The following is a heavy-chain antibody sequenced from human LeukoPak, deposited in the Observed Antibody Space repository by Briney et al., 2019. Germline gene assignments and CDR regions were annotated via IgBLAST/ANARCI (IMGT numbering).Heavy chain of an antibody. CDR1: GFTLSTYS. D-gene: IGHD6-6*01. Sequence: GGSLRLSCAASGFTLSTYSMNWVRQAPGKGLEWVSYISSSSDTIHYADSVKGRFTISRDNAKTSLFLQMNSLRVEDTAVYYCARDRVFYGAALTETHAFDIWGQGTMVTVSS. CDR3: ARDRVFYGAALTETHAFDI. J-gene: IGHJ3*02. V-gene: IGHV3-48*04. CDR2: ISSSSDTI.